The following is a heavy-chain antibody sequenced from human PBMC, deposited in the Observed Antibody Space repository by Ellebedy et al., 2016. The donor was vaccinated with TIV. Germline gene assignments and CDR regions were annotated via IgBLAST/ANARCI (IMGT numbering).Heavy chain of an antibody. Sequence: SQTLSLTCAISGDSVSSNSVAWNWIRQSPSRGLEWLGRTYYRSKWNNDYAMSVKSRISIDADTYMNQFSLQLDSVTPEDTAVYYCARDPYGLGSARYYYYSLDVWGQGSTVIVSS. J-gene: IGHJ6*02. CDR2: TYYRSKWNN. D-gene: IGHD3-10*01. CDR1: GDSVSSNSVA. CDR3: ARDPYGLGSARYYYYSLDV. V-gene: IGHV6-1*01.